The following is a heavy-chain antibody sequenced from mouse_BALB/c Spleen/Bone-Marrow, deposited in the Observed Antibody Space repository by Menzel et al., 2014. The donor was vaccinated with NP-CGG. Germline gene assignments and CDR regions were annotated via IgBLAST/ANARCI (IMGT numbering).Heavy chain of an antibody. V-gene: IGHV1S16*01. CDR3: TIGGFDY. Sequence: VQLQQSGAELVKPGASVKLSCKASGYTFTSYWMHWVKPRPGQGFEWIGEISPSNGGTNYNEKFKRKATLTVDKSSSTAYMQLSSLTSEDSAVYYCTIGGFDYWGQGTTLPVSS. CDR1: GYTFTSYW. J-gene: IGHJ2*01. CDR2: ISPSNGGT.